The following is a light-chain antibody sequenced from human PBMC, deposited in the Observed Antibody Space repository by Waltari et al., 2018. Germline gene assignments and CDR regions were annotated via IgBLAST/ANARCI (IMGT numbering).Light chain of an antibody. CDR2: WAS. CDR3: QQYYSTPLT. Sequence: DIVMTHSPDSLAGSLGERATINCKSSQSVLYSPNNKNYLAWYQQKPGQPPKLLIYWASTRESGVPDRFSGSGSGTDFTLTISSLQAADVAVYYCQQYYSTPLTFGGGTKVEIK. J-gene: IGKJ4*01. CDR1: QSVLYSPNNKNY. V-gene: IGKV4-1*01.